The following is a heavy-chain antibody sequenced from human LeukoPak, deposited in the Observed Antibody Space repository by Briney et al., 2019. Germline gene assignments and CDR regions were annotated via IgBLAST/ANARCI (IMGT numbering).Heavy chain of an antibody. D-gene: IGHD5-18*01. CDR1: GFTFSSYW. J-gene: IGHJ4*02. CDR2: IKQDGSGK. V-gene: IGHV3-7*01. CDR3: ARFGIQLWLLGRSGFDY. Sequence: GGSLRLSCAASGFTFSSYWMSWVRQAPGKGLEWVANIKQDGSGKYYVDSVKGRFTISRDNAKNSLYLQMNSLRAEDTAVYYCARFGIQLWLLGRSGFDYWGQGTLVTVSS.